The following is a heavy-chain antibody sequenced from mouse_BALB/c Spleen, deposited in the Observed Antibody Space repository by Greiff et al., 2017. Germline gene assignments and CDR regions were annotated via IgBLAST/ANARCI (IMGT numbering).Heavy chain of an antibody. J-gene: IGHJ4*01. Sequence: EVHLVESGPGLVKPSQSLSLTCSVTGYSITSGYYWNWIRQFPGNKLEWMGYISYDGSNNYNPSLKNRISITRDTSKNQFFLKLNSVTTEDTATYYCAREGDYDGMDYWGQGTSVTVSS. V-gene: IGHV3-6*02. CDR2: ISYDGSN. CDR1: GYSITSGYY. CDR3: AREGDYDGMDY.